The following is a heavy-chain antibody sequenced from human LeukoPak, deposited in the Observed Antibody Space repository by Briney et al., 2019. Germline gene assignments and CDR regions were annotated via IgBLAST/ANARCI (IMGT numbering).Heavy chain of an antibody. J-gene: IGHJ4*02. CDR2: ISTNNGHT. CDR1: GYTFTSYG. Sequence: GASVKVSCKASGYTFTSYGISWVRQAPGQGLEWMGWISTNNGHTNYAQKFQGRVTITTDESTSTAYMELSSLRSEDTAVYYCARYCSSTSCGDFDYWGQGTLVTVSS. D-gene: IGHD2-2*01. V-gene: IGHV1-18*01. CDR3: ARYCSSTSCGDFDY.